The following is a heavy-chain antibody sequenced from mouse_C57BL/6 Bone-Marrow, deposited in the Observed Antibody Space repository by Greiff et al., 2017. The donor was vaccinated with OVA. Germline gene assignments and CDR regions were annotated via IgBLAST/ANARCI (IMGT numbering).Heavy chain of an antibody. D-gene: IGHD2-4*01. J-gene: IGHJ2*01. Sequence: VQLQQPGAELVRPGTSVKLSCKASGYTFTSYWMHWVKQRPGQGLEWIGVIDPSDSYTNYNQKFKGKATLTVDTSSSTAYMQLSSLTSEDSAVYYCVEDYDGYYFDYWGQGTTLTVSS. V-gene: IGHV1-59*01. CDR3: VEDYDGYYFDY. CDR2: IDPSDSYT. CDR1: GYTFTSYW.